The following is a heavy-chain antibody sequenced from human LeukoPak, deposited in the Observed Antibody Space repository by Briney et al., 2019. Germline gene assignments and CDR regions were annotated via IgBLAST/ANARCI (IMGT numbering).Heavy chain of an antibody. CDR1: GFTFSSYS. J-gene: IGHJ4*02. CDR2: ISSSSSYI. V-gene: IGHV3-21*01. D-gene: IGHD1-26*01. CDR3: ARASIVGAYYFDY. Sequence: GGSLRLSCAASGFTFSSYSMNWVRQAPGKGLKWVSSISSSSSYIYYADSVKGRFTISRDNAKNSLYLQMNSLRAEDTAVYYCARASIVGAYYFDYWGQGTLVTVSS.